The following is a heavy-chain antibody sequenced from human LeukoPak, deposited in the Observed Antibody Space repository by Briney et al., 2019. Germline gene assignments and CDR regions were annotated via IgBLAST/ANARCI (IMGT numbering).Heavy chain of an antibody. CDR1: GFTVSSNY. V-gene: IGHV3-53*01. J-gene: IGHJ4*01. CDR3: AREGASSSCDF. CDR2: LYSGGNT. D-gene: IGHD6-13*01. Sequence: PGGSLRLSCVVSGFTVSSNYMSWVRQAPGKGLEWVSVLYSGGNTYHADSVKGRFTISRDNSKNTLYLQMNSLRAEDTAVYYCAREGASSSCDFWVHGTLVTFSS.